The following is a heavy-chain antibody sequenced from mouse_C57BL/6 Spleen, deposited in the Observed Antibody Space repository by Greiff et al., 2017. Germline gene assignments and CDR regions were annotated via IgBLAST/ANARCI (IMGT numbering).Heavy chain of an antibody. CDR2: IDPSDSET. CDR3: AREGGTTVVGYAMDD. Sequence: QVQLTQPGAELVRPGSSVKLSCKASGYTFTSSWMHWVKQRPIPGLEWIGNIDPSDSETHYNQQFKDKATLTVDKSSSTAYMQLSSLTSEDSAVYYSAREGGTTVVGYAMDDWGQGTSVTVSS. D-gene: IGHD1-1*01. J-gene: IGHJ4*01. CDR1: GYTFTSSW. V-gene: IGHV1-52*01.